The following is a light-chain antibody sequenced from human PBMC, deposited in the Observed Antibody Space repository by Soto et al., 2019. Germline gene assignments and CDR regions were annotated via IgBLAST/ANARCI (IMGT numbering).Light chain of an antibody. CDR2: SND. Sequence: QSVLTQPPSASGTPGQRDTISCSGSSSNIGSNYVSWYQQLPGTAPKLLLYSNDQRPSGVPDRFSGSKSGTSASLAISGLRSEDEADYYCAAWDDSLSVVVFGGGTKLTVL. V-gene: IGLV1-47*02. CDR3: AAWDDSLSVVV. CDR1: SSNIGSNY. J-gene: IGLJ2*01.